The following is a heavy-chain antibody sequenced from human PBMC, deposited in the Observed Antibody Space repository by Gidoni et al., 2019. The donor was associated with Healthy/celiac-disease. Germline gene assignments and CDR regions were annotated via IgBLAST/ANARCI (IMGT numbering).Heavy chain of an antibody. CDR2: SYYSGST. V-gene: IGHV4-39*07. Sequence: QLQLQESGPGLVKPSETLSLTCTVSGGSLSSSSYYWGWIRQPPGKGLEWIGSSYYSGSTYYNPSLKSRVTISVDTSKNQFSLKLSSVTAADTAVYYCAREAYYYDSSGYYPDYWGQGTLVTVSS. CDR3: AREAYYYDSSGYYPDY. J-gene: IGHJ4*02. D-gene: IGHD3-22*01. CDR1: GGSLSSSSYY.